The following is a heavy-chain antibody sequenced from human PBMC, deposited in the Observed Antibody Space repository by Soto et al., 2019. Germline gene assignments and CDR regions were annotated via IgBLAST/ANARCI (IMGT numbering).Heavy chain of an antibody. V-gene: IGHV3-30-3*01. J-gene: IGHJ6*02. CDR3: ARTYGDYFVTRRGSQWYYGMDV. D-gene: IGHD4-17*01. CDR2: ISYDGSNK. CDR1: GFTFSSYA. Sequence: GGSLRLSCAASGFTFSSYAMHWVRQAPGKGLEWVAVISYDGSNKYYADSVKGRFTISRDNSKNTLYLQMNSLRAEDTAVYYCARTYGDYFVTRRGSQWYYGMDVWGQGTTVTVSS.